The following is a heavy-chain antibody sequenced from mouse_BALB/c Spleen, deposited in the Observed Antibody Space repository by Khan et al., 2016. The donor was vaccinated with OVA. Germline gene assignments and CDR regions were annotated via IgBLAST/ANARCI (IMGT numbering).Heavy chain of an antibody. J-gene: IGHJ4*01. CDR1: GYIFTSYW. CDR2: IFPGMVST. V-gene: IGHV1S132*01. Sequence: QVQLQQSGAELVRPGASVKLSCKTSGYIFTSYWIHWVNQRSGQGLGWIARIFPGMVSTYSNEKFKGKATLTADKSSSTAYMQLSSLKSEDSAVYFCARRGYDNHAMDYWGQGTSVTVSS. D-gene: IGHD2-10*02. CDR3: ARRGYDNHAMDY.